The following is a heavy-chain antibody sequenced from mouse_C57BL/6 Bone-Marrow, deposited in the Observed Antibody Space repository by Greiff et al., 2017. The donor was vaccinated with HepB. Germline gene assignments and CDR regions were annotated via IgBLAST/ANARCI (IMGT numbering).Heavy chain of an antibody. D-gene: IGHD1-1*01. CDR2: INPNNGGT. J-gene: IGHJ3*01. Sequence: EVQLQQSGPELVKPGASVKISCKASGYTFTDYYMNWVKQSHGKSLEWIGDINPNNGGTSYNQKFKGKATLTVDKSSSTAYMELRSLTSEDSAVYYCAQRFITTVAPWFAYWGQGTLVTVSA. V-gene: IGHV1-26*01. CDR3: AQRFITTVAPWFAY. CDR1: GYTFTDYY.